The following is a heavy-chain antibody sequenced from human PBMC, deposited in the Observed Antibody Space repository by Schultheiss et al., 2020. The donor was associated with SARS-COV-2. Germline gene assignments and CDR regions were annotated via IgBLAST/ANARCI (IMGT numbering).Heavy chain of an antibody. J-gene: IGHJ5*02. Sequence: SETLSLTCTVSGGSISSGGYFWSWIRQHPGKGLEWIGCISYSGRTYYSPSLKSRVTISVDRSKNQVSLKLSSVTGADTAVYFCARDEGKNYFDPWGQGSLVTVSS. V-gene: IGHV4-31*03. D-gene: IGHD1-7*01. CDR1: GGSISSGGYF. CDR3: ARDEGKNYFDP. CDR2: ISYSGRT.